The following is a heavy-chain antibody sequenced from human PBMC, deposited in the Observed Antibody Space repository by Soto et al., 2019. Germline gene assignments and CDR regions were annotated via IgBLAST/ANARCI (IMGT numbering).Heavy chain of an antibody. V-gene: IGHV4-39*01. CDR3: ARRYSSGWYEVHPRKVWFDP. Sequence: SETLSLTCTVSGGSISSSSYYWGWIRQPPGKGLEWIGSIYYSGSTYYNPSLKSRVTISVDTSKNQFSLKLSSVTAADTAVYYCARRYSSGWYEVHPRKVWFDPWGQGTLVTVSS. CDR1: GGSISSSSYY. J-gene: IGHJ5*02. D-gene: IGHD6-19*01. CDR2: IYYSGST.